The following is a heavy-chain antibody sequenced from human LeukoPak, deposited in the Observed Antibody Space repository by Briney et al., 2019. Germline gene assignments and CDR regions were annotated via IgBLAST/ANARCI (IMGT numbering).Heavy chain of an antibody. CDR3: ARVVTMVGHFDC. Sequence: ASVKVSCKASGGTFSSYAISWVRQAPGQGLEWMGGIIPIFGTANYAQKFQGRVTITADESTSTAYMELSSLISEDTAVYYCARVVTMVGHFDCWGQGTLVTVSS. V-gene: IGHV1-69*13. CDR1: GGTFSSYA. J-gene: IGHJ4*02. D-gene: IGHD3-10*02. CDR2: IIPIFGTA.